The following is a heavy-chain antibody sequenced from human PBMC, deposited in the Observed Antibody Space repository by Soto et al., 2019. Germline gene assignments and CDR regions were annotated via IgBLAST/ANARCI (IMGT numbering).Heavy chain of an antibody. CDR2: ISAYNGNT. Sequence: ASVKVSCKASGYTFTSYGISWVRQAPGQGLEWMGWISAYNGNTNYAQKLQGRVTMTTDTSTSTAYMELRSLRSDDTAVYYCAAVVEQLLGGNWFDPWGQGTLVTAPQ. CDR1: GYTFTSYG. J-gene: IGHJ5*02. D-gene: IGHD2-2*01. CDR3: AAVVEQLLGGNWFDP. V-gene: IGHV1-18*04.